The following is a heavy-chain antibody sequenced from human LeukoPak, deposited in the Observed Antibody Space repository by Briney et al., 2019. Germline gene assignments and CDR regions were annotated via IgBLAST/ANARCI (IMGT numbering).Heavy chain of an antibody. V-gene: IGHV3-30*02. Sequence: GGSLRLSCAASAFTFSSYGMHWVRQAPGKGLEWVAFNRYDGSNKYYADSVKGRFTISRDNSKNTLYLQMNSLRADDTAAYYCAKGPLPRIDYWGQGTLVTVSS. CDR1: AFTFSSYG. J-gene: IGHJ4*02. CDR2: NRYDGSNK. CDR3: AKGPLPRIDY.